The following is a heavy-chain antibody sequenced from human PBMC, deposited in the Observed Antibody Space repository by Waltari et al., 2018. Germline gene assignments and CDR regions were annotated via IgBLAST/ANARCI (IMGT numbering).Heavy chain of an antibody. CDR2: ISYDGSNK. Sequence: QVQLVESGGGVVQPGRSLRLSCAASGFTFSSYAMHWVRQAPGKGLEWVAVISYDGSNKYYADSVKGRFTISRDNSKNTLYLQMNSLRAEDTAVYYCAEADYGDYLGAFDIWGQGTMVTISS. D-gene: IGHD4-17*01. CDR3: AEADYGDYLGAFDI. J-gene: IGHJ3*02. CDR1: GFTFSSYA. V-gene: IGHV3-30-3*01.